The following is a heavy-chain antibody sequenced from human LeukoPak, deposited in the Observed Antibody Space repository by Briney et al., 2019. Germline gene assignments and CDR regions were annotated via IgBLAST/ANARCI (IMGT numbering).Heavy chain of an antibody. CDR3: AKGYYGSGSYYNDYFDY. Sequence: GGSLRLSSAASGFTFSSYGMHWVRQAPGKGLEWVAVISYDGSNKYYADSVKGRFTISRDNSKNTLYLQMNSLRTEDTAVYYCAKGYYGSGSYYNDYFDYWGQGTLVTDSS. J-gene: IGHJ4*02. D-gene: IGHD3-10*01. V-gene: IGHV3-30*18. CDR1: GFTFSSYG. CDR2: ISYDGSNK.